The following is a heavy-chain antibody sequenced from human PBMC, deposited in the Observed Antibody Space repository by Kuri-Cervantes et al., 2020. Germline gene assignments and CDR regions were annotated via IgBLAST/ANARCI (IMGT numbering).Heavy chain of an antibody. V-gene: IGHV3-13*01. CDR3: AKREYDFWSGYLPFLFDY. D-gene: IGHD3-3*01. Sequence: GESLKISCAASGFTFSSYDMHWVRQATGKGLEWVSAIGTAGDTYYPGSVKGRFTISRDNSKNTLYLQMNSLRAEDTAVYYCAKREYDFWSGYLPFLFDYWGQGTLVTVSS. CDR2: IGTAGDT. J-gene: IGHJ4*02. CDR1: GFTFSSYD.